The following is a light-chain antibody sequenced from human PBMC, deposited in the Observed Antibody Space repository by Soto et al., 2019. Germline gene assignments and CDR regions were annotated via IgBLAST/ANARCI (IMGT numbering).Light chain of an antibody. CDR3: QSYDSSLSGHNYV. J-gene: IGLJ1*01. CDR1: SSNIGAGYD. CDR2: GNS. V-gene: IGLV1-40*01. Sequence: QSVLTQPPSVSGAPGQRVTISCTGSSSNIGAGYDVHWYQQLPGTAPKLLIYGNSNRPSGVPDRFSGSKSGTSASLAITGRQAEDEADYYCQSYDSSLSGHNYVFGTGTQLTVL.